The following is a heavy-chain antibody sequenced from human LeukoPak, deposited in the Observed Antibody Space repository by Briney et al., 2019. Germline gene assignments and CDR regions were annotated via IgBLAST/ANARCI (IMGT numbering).Heavy chain of an antibody. CDR1: GYSFTRYW. CDR2: IYPGDSDT. V-gene: IGHV5-51*01. CDR3: ARQGYSSGWYGSDDAFDI. D-gene: IGHD6-19*01. J-gene: IGHJ3*02. Sequence: GESLKISCKGSGYSFTRYWIGWVRQMPGKGLEWMGIIYPGDSDTRYSPSFQGQVTISADKSISTAYLQWSSLKASDTAMYYCARQGYSSGWYGSDDAFDIWGQGTMVTVSS.